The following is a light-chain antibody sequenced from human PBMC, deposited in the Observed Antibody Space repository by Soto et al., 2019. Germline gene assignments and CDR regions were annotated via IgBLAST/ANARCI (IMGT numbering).Light chain of an antibody. CDR1: QSVSGIS. CDR3: QQYGTSPIT. J-gene: IGKJ5*01. Sequence: EIVLTQSPGTLSLSPGDRATLSCRASQSVSGISLAWYQQKPGQAPRLLIYGASSRATGIPDRFSGSGSGTDFTLTISRLEPEDSAVDYCQQYGTSPITLGEWTRLEIK. CDR2: GAS. V-gene: IGKV3-20*01.